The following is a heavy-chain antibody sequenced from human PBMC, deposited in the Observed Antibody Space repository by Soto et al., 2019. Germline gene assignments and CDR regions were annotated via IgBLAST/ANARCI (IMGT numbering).Heavy chain of an antibody. V-gene: IGHV3-11*06. CDR2: ISSSSSYT. D-gene: IGHD2-8*02. CDR3: ARDDPLLGSGMDV. Sequence: PGGSLRLSCAASGFTFSDYYMSWIRQAPGKGLEWVSYISSSSSYTNYADSVKGRFTISRDNAKNSLYLQMNSLRAEDTAVYYCARDDPLLGSGMDVWGQGTKVTVSS. J-gene: IGHJ6*02. CDR1: GFTFSDYY.